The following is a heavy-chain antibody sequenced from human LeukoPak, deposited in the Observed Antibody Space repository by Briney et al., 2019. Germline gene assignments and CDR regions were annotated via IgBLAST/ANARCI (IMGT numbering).Heavy chain of an antibody. D-gene: IGHD6-13*01. J-gene: IGHJ2*01. Sequence: GGSLRLSCAASGFTFSNSDMHWVRQAAGKGLERVSAIGTIGDTYYPGSVKGRFTISRENAKNSLYLQMNSLRAGDTAVYYCAREMGDKYSSSWALDLWGRGTLVTVSS. CDR2: IGTIGDT. CDR1: GFTFSNSD. V-gene: IGHV3-13*01. CDR3: AREMGDKYSSSWALDL.